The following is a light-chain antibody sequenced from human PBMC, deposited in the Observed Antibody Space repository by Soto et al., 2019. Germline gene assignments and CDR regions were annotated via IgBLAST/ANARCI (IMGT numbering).Light chain of an antibody. J-gene: IGKJ4*01. Sequence: DIQMTLSPSTLPASLGDRVTITFRASQSISNWLAWYQQKPGTAPKVLIYHASNLQSGVPSRFSGSGSGTEFTLTISSLQPEDFATYYCLQHNSYPLTFGGGTKVDIK. CDR2: HAS. CDR3: LQHNSYPLT. CDR1: QSISNW. V-gene: IGKV1-5*01.